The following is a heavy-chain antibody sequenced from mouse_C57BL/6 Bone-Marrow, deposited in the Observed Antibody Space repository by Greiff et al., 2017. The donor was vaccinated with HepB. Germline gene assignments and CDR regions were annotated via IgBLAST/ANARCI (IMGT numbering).Heavy chain of an antibody. CDR3: TTPLYGNYERGMGYYAMDY. D-gene: IGHD2-10*02. J-gene: IGHJ4*01. CDR2: IDPENGDT. V-gene: IGHV14-4*01. Sequence: VQLQQSGAELVRPGASVKLSCTASGFNIKDDYMHWVKQRPEQGLEWIGWIDPENGDTEYASKFQGKATITADTSSNTAYLQLSSLTSEDTAVYYCTTPLYGNYERGMGYYAMDYWGQGTSVTVSS. CDR1: GFNIKDDY.